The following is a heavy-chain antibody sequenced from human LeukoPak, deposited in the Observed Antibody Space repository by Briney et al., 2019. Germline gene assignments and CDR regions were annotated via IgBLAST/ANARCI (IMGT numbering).Heavy chain of an antibody. CDR1: GFNFSPYG. D-gene: IGHD7-27*01. Sequence: HPGGSLRLSCAASGFNFSPYGMSWIRQAPGKGLEWVAGISGSGSDTYYADSVKGRFTISRDNFKNTVDLQMNSLRADDAAVYYCAKLGTYFYFDFWGRGTLVTVSS. V-gene: IGHV3-23*01. CDR3: AKLGTYFYFDF. CDR2: ISGSGSDT. J-gene: IGHJ2*01.